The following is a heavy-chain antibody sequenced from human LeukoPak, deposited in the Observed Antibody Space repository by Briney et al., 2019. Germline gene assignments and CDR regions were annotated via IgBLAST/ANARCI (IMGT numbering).Heavy chain of an antibody. V-gene: IGHV3-21*01. J-gene: IGHJ4*02. CDR2: ISSSSSYI. CDR3: ARGRDDYVWGSYRLKYYFDY. D-gene: IGHD3-16*02. CDR1: GFTCSSYS. Sequence: GGSLRLSCAASGFTCSSYSMNWVRQAPGKGLEWVSSISSSSSYIYYADSVKGRFTISRDNAKISLYLQMNSLRAEDTAVYYCARGRDDYVWGSYRLKYYFDYWGEGTLVTVSS.